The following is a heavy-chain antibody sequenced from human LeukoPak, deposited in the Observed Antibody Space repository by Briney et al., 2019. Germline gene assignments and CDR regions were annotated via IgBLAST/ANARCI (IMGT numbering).Heavy chain of an antibody. D-gene: IGHD3-10*01. CDR3: DSVQSVVRGVIKKKYNWFDH. V-gene: IGHV4-30-4*01. CDR2: IYYSGST. CDR1: GGSISSGDYY. Sequence: SQTLSLTCTVSGGSISSGDYYWSWIRRPPGKGLEWIVYIYYSGSTYYNPSLKSRVTISVDTSKTQFSLKLSSVTAADTAVYYCDSVQSVVRGVIKKKYNWFDHWGQGTLVTVSS. J-gene: IGHJ5*02.